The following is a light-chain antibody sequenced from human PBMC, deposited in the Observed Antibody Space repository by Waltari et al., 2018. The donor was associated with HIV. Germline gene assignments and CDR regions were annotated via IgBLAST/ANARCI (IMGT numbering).Light chain of an antibody. CDR2: GAT. Sequence: DIQMTQSPSSLSASIGDRVAITCRASQSISNYVNWYQQKPGKAPKLLIFGATNLQSGVPPRFSGSGSGTDFTLTINRLEPEDFGVYYCHQCDDTPWTFGQGTKVEV. CDR3: HQCDDTPWT. CDR1: QSISNY. J-gene: IGKJ1*01. V-gene: IGKV1-39*01.